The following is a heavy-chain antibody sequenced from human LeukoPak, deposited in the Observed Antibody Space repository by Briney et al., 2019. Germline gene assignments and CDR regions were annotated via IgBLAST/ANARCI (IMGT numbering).Heavy chain of an antibody. J-gene: IGHJ6*02. Sequence: GGSLRLSCAASGFSFSDYALHWVRQAPGKGLEWVAVISYGGTKEYYADSVKGRFTISKDNSKNTLYLQMNSLRHEDTAVYYCARNKPIAAFFGMDVWGQGTTVIVSS. CDR3: ARNKPIAAFFGMDV. V-gene: IGHV3-30*04. D-gene: IGHD6-6*01. CDR2: ISYGGTKE. CDR1: GFSFSDYA.